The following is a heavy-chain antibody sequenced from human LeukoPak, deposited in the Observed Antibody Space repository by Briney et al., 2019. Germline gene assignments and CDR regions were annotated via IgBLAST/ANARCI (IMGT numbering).Heavy chain of an antibody. Sequence: GESLKISCKGSGYSFTSYWIGWVRQMPGKGLEWMGIIYPGDSDTRYSPSFQGQVTISADKSISTAYLQWSSLKASDTAMYYCASRNYGTYYYGPGSYYNDYWGQGTLVTVSS. V-gene: IGHV5-51*01. J-gene: IGHJ4*02. D-gene: IGHD3-10*01. CDR3: ASRNYGTYYYGPGSYYNDY. CDR1: GYSFTSYW. CDR2: IYPGDSDT.